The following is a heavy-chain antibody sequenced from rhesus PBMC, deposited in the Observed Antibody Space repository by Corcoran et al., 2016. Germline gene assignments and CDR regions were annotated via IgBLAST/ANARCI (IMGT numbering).Heavy chain of an antibody. D-gene: IGHD6-31*01. V-gene: IGHV4-165*01. Sequence: QVQLQESGPGLVKPSETLSLTCAVSGDSIRNYYWGWVRQPPGQGLEWIGYIGDNGKIIYYSPSLKSRVTISTDTSKNQFSLNLSSMTAAGTAVYYWVIAGNSGWTFDYWGRGVLVTVSS. CDR1: GDSIRNYY. CDR3: VIAGNSGWTFDY. CDR2: IGDNGKII. J-gene: IGHJ4*01.